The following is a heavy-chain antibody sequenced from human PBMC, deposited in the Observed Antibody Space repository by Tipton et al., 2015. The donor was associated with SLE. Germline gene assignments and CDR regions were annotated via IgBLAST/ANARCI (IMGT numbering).Heavy chain of an antibody. V-gene: IGHV4-39*07. J-gene: IGHJ4*02. CDR1: GGSISSSSYY. CDR2: IYYSGGT. D-gene: IGHD6-6*01. CDR3: ARRRESSSSLDY. Sequence: TLSLTCTVSGGSISSSSYYWGWIRQPPGKGLEWIGSIYYSGGTYYNPSLKSRVTISVDTSKNQFSLKLSSVTAADTAVYYCARRRESSSSLDYWGQGTLVTVSS.